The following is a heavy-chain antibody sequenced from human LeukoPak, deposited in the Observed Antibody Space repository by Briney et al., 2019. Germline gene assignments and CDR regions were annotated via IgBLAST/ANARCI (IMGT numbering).Heavy chain of an antibody. CDR3: AKDMNYYDSLGGVFDI. CDR1: GFTFSSYG. CDR2: ISYDGSNK. V-gene: IGHV3-30*18. D-gene: IGHD3-22*01. Sequence: GSLRLSCAASGFTFSSYGMHWVRQAPGKGLEWVAVISYDGSNKYYADSVKGRFTISRDNSKNTLYLQMNSLRAEDTAVYYRAKDMNYYDSLGGVFDIWGQGTMVTVSS. J-gene: IGHJ3*02.